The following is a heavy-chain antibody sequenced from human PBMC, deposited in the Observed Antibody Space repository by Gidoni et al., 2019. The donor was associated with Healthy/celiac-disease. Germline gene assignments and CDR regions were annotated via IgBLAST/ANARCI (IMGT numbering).Heavy chain of an antibody. D-gene: IGHD3-22*01. Sequence: KGLEWVSAISGRGGSTYYADSVKGRFTPSRDNSKNTLYLQMNSLRAEDTAVYYCAKGRQGGYYYDDAFDIWGQGTMVTVSS. V-gene: IGHV3-23*01. CDR3: AKGRQGGYYYDDAFDI. CDR2: ISGRGGST. J-gene: IGHJ3*02.